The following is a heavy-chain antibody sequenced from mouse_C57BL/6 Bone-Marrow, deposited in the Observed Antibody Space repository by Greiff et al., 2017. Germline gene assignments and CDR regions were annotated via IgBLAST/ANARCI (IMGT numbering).Heavy chain of an antibody. CDR3: ARRLDFITTVVDWYFDV. CDR2: ILPGSGST. Sequence: QVQLQQSGAELMKPGASVKLSCKATGYTFTGYWIEWVKQRPGHGLEWIGEILPGSGSTNYNEKFKGKATFTADTSSNTAYMQLSSLTTEDSAIYYCARRLDFITTVVDWYFDVWGTGTTVTVSS. J-gene: IGHJ1*03. D-gene: IGHD1-1*01. CDR1: GYTFTGYW. V-gene: IGHV1-9*01.